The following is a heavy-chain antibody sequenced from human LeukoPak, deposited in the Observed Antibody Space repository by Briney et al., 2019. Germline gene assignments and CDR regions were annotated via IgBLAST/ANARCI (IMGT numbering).Heavy chain of an antibody. Sequence: PGGSLGLSCAASGFTFTNYAMGWVRQAPGKGLEWVSSITAGGDTYYADSVKGRFTISRDNSRNTLYLQMNSLRAEDTDVYYCASGSTPGNGYYFDHWGQGTLVTVSS. CDR2: ITAGGDT. V-gene: IGHV3-23*01. J-gene: IGHJ4*02. D-gene: IGHD3-10*01. CDR3: ASGSTPGNGYYFDH. CDR1: GFTFTNYA.